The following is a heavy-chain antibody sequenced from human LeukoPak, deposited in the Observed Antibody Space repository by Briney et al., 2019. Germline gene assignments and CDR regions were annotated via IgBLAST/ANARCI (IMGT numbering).Heavy chain of an antibody. CDR2: IKQDGSEK. J-gene: IGHJ2*01. Sequence: GGSLRLSCVPSGFTFSNYWMTWVRQAPGKGLEWVANIKQDGSEKYYVDSVKGRFTISRDNAKNSLYLQMNSLRAEDTAVYYCARSQLWLPNWYFDLWGRGTLVTVSS. V-gene: IGHV3-7*05. CDR1: GFTFSNYW. D-gene: IGHD5-18*01. CDR3: ARSQLWLPNWYFDL.